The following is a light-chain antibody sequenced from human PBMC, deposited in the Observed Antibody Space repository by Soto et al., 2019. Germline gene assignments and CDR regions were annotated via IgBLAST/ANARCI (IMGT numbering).Light chain of an antibody. CDR2: DAS. V-gene: IGKV3-11*01. J-gene: IGKJ1*01. CDR3: QQYNSYSRWT. CDR1: QSVSSY. Sequence: EIVLTQSPATLSLSPGERATLSCRSSQSVSSYLAWYQQKPGQAPRLLIYDASNRATGIPARFSGSGSGTEFTLTISSLQPDDFATYYCQQYNSYSRWTFGQGTKVDI.